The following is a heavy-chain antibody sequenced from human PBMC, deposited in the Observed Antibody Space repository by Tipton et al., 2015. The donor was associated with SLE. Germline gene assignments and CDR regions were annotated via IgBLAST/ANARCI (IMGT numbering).Heavy chain of an antibody. D-gene: IGHD1-1*01. CDR1: GVSISSGSYH. Sequence: TLSLTCTVSGVSISSGSYHWSWIRQPAGKELEWIGHIYTSGTTSYNPSLKSRVTISTDTSKNQFSLTMSSVTAAETAVYYCGKGELERRGTWFGPWGQGTLVTVSS. CDR2: IYTSGTT. V-gene: IGHV4-61*09. J-gene: IGHJ5*02. CDR3: GKGELERRGTWFGP.